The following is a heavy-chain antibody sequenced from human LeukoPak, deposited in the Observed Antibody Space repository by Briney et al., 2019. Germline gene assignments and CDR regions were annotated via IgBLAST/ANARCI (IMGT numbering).Heavy chain of an antibody. Sequence: GGSLRLSCAASGFTFSSYGMHWVRQAPGKGLEWVAVIWYDGSNKYYADSVKGRFTISRDNSKNTLYLQMNSLRAEDTAVYYCARTMAGTVAPHDYWGQGTLVTVSS. CDR2: IWYDGSNK. CDR3: ARTMAGTVAPHDY. D-gene: IGHD6-19*01. J-gene: IGHJ4*02. V-gene: IGHV3-33*01. CDR1: GFTFSSYG.